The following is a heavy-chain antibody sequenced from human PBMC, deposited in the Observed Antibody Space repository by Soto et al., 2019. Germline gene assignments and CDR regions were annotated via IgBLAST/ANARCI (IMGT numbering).Heavy chain of an antibody. Sequence: SETLSLTCTVSGGSVSSGSYYWSWIRQPPGKGLEWIGYIYYSGSTNYNPSLKSRVTISVDTSKNQFSLKLSSVTAADTAVYYCARGASWFDPWGQGTLVTVSS. J-gene: IGHJ5*02. CDR1: GGSVSSGSYY. CDR2: IYYSGST. V-gene: IGHV4-61*01. CDR3: ARGASWFDP.